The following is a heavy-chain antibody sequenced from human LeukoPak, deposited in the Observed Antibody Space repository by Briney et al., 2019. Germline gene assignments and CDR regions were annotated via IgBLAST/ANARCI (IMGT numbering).Heavy chain of an antibody. D-gene: IGHD2-2*01. J-gene: IGHJ6*02. CDR3: AKDWAPAAKYYYYGMDV. CDR1: GFTFSSYG. CDR2: ISYDGSNK. V-gene: IGHV3-30*18. Sequence: GGSLRLSCAASGFTFSSYGMHWVRQAPGKGLEWVAVISYDGSNKDYADSVKGRFTISRDNSKNTLYLQMNSLRAEDTAVYYCAKDWAPAAKYYYYGMDVWGQETTVTVSS.